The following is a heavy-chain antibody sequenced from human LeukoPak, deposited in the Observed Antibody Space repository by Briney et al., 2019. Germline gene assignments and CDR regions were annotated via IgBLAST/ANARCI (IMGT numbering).Heavy chain of an antibody. CDR1: GFTFSGSA. CDR3: ARDSSSWA. V-gene: IGHV3-30*04. CDR2: ISYDGSNE. D-gene: IGHD6-13*01. Sequence: GGSLRLSCAASGFTFSGSAMHWVRQAPGKGLEWVAIISYDGSNEYYADSVKGRFTISRDNSKNSLYLQMNSLRAEDTAVYYCARDSSSWAWGQGTLVTVSS. J-gene: IGHJ5*02.